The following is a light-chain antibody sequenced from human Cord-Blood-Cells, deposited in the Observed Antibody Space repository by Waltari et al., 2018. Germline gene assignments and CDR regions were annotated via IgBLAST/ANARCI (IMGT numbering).Light chain of an antibody. Sequence: SYELTQPPSVSVSPGQPASIPCSGDKLGDKYACWYQQKPGQSPVLVIYQDSKRPSGIPERFSGSNSGNTATLTISGTQAMDEADYYCQACDSSTGVFGGGTKLTVL. CDR1: KLGDKY. CDR3: QACDSSTGV. V-gene: IGLV3-1*01. CDR2: QDS. J-gene: IGLJ2*01.